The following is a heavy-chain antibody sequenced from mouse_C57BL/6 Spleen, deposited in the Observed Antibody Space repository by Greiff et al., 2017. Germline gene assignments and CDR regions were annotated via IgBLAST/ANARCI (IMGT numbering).Heavy chain of an antibody. Sequence: QVQLQQPGAELVRPGTSVKLSCKASGYTFTSYWMHWVKQRPGQGLEWIGVIDPSDSYTNYNQKFKGKATLTVDTSSSTAYMQLSSLTSEDSAVYYCARRTVVAYEGYFDVWGTGTTVTVSS. CDR3: ARRTVVAYEGYFDV. D-gene: IGHD1-1*01. J-gene: IGHJ1*03. CDR2: IDPSDSYT. V-gene: IGHV1-59*01. CDR1: GYTFTSYW.